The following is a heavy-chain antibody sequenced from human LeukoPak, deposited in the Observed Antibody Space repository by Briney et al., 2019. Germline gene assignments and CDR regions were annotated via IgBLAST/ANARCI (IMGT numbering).Heavy chain of an antibody. CDR3: AKGSVVTAISSWFDP. CDR1: GFTFDDYA. D-gene: IGHD2-21*02. V-gene: IGHV3-9*01. CDR2: ISWNSGSI. Sequence: PGGSLRLSCAASGFTFDDYAMHWVRQAPGKGLEWVSGISWNSGSIGYADSVKGRFTISRDNAKNSLYLQMNSLRAEDTALYYCAKGSVVTAISSWFDPWGQGTLVTVSS. J-gene: IGHJ5*02.